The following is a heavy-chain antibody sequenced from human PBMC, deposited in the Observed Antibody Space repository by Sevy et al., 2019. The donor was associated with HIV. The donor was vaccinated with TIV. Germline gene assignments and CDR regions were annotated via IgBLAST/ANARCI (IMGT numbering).Heavy chain of an antibody. V-gene: IGHV3-23*01. CDR1: GFTFSKYC. J-gene: IGHJ4*02. CDR2: LSFGCGEI. CDR3: AREGCTKPHDY. Sequence: GGSLRLSCAASGFTFSKYCMSWVRQPPGKGLEWVSILSFGCGEINYADSVKGRFTISRDNSKSSVYLQMNNLRPEDTAVYYCAREGCTKPHDYWGQGTLVTV. D-gene: IGHD2-8*01.